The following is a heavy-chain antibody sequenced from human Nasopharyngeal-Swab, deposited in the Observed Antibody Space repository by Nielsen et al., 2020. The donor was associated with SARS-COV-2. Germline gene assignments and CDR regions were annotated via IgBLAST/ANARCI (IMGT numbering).Heavy chain of an antibody. Sequence: ASVKVSCKVSGYTLTELSMHWVRQAPGKGLEWMGGFDPEDGETIYAQKFQGRVTMTEDTSTDTAYMELSSLRSEDTAVYYCASTPGIAAAGSLDYWGQGTLVTVSS. D-gene: IGHD6-13*01. CDR3: ASTPGIAAAGSLDY. CDR1: GYTLTELS. V-gene: IGHV1-24*01. J-gene: IGHJ4*02. CDR2: FDPEDGET.